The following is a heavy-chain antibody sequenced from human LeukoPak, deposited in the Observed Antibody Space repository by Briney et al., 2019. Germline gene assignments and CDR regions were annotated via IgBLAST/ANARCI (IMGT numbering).Heavy chain of an antibody. Sequence: ASVKVSCKASGYTFSGYYIHWVRQAPGQGLEWMGWINPNSGGTNYAQKFQGRFTLTRDTSIHTAYMDLSRLISDDTAIYYCATCGGCNWNIAGEDFDYWGQGTLVTVSS. CDR1: GYTFSGYY. V-gene: IGHV1-2*02. J-gene: IGHJ4*02. CDR3: ATCGGCNWNIAGEDFDY. D-gene: IGHD1/OR15-1a*01. CDR2: INPNSGGT.